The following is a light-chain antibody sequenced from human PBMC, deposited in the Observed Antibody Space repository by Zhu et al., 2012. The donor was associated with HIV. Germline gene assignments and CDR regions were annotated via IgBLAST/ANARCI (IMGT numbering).Light chain of an antibody. CDR3: QQYSDWPLT. CDR2: GSS. CDR1: QSVSSD. Sequence: EIVMTQSPATLSVSPGERATLSCRAGQSVSSDVAWYQHKRGQAPRLLIHGSSTRATGIPARFSGSGSGTEFSLTINNMQSEDFAVYYCQQYSDWPLTFGGGTKVEIK. V-gene: IGKV3-15*01. J-gene: IGKJ4*01.